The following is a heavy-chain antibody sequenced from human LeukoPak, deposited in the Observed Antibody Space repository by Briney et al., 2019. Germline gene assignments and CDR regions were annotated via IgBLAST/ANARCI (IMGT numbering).Heavy chain of an antibody. D-gene: IGHD3/OR15-3a*01. V-gene: IGHV3-33*01. Sequence: PGGSLRLSCAASGFTFSNYGMHWVRQAPGKGLEWVALIWYDGSIKYYADSVKGRFTISRDNSKNTLYLQMNSLRAEDTAVFFCARGTEGLFDYWGQGTLVTVSS. CDR1: GFTFSNYG. J-gene: IGHJ4*02. CDR2: IWYDGSIK. CDR3: ARGTEGLFDY.